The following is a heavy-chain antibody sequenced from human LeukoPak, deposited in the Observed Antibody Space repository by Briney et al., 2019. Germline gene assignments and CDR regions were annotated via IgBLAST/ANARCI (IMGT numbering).Heavy chain of an antibody. CDR2: IIPIFGTA. J-gene: IGHJ6*03. CDR1: GGTFSSYA. CDR3: ARLVEVDTAMVRANYYMDV. D-gene: IGHD5-18*01. V-gene: IGHV1-69*13. Sequence: SVKVSCKASGGTFSSYAISWVRQAPGQGLEWMGGIIPIFGTANYAQKFQGRVTITADESTSTAYMELSSLRSEDTAVYYCARLVEVDTAMVRANYYMDVWGKGTTVTVSS.